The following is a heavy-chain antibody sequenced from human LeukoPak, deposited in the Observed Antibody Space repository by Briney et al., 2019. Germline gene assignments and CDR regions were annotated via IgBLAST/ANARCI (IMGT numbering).Heavy chain of an antibody. D-gene: IGHD4-17*01. Sequence: GASVKVSCKASGYTFTSYVINWVRQAPGQGLEWMGWISAYNGNTNYAQKLQGRVTITADESTSTAYMELSSLRSEDTAVYYCARDWEDGDYLVRAFDIWGQGTMVTVSS. CDR3: ARDWEDGDYLVRAFDI. V-gene: IGHV1-18*01. CDR2: ISAYNGNT. CDR1: GYTFTSYV. J-gene: IGHJ3*02.